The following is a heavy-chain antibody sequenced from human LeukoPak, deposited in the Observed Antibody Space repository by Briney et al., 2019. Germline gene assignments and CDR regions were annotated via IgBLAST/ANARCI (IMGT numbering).Heavy chain of an antibody. Sequence: SVKVSCKASGGTFSSYAISWVRQAPGQGLEWMGRIIPIFGTANYAQKFQGRVTITTDESTSTAYMELSSLRSEDTAVYYCARLSLLRATLDYWGQGTLVTVSS. D-gene: IGHD1-26*01. CDR3: ARLSLLRATLDY. CDR2: IIPIFGTA. J-gene: IGHJ4*02. CDR1: GGTFSSYA. V-gene: IGHV1-69*05.